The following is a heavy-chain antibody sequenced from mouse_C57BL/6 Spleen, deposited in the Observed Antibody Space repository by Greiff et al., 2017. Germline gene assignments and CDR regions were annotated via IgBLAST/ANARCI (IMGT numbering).Heavy chain of an antibody. V-gene: IGHV5-17*01. Sequence: EVMLVESGGGLVKPGGSLKLSCAASGFTFSDYGMHWVRQAPEKGLEWVAYISSGSSTIYYADTVKGRFTISRDNAKNTLFLQMTSLRSEDTAMFYCARYDYDVLCFDYWGQGTTLTVSS. CDR3: ARYDYDVLCFDY. J-gene: IGHJ2*01. D-gene: IGHD2-4*01. CDR1: GFTFSDYG. CDR2: ISSGSSTI.